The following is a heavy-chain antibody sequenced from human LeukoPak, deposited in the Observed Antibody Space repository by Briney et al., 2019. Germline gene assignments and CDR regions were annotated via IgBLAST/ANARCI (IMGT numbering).Heavy chain of an antibody. V-gene: IGHV4-39*07. CDR3: ARSGVPQR. J-gene: IGHJ4*02. CDR2: IYYSGST. D-gene: IGHD7-27*01. Sequence: SETXXLTCTVSGGSISSXSYYWGXIRQPPGKGLEWIGSIYYSGSTYYNPSLKSRVTISVDTSKNQFSLKLNSVTAADTAVYYCARSGVPQRWGQGTLVTVSS. CDR1: GGSISSXSYY.